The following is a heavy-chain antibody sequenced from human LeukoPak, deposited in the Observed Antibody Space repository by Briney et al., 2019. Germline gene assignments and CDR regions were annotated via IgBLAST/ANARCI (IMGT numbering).Heavy chain of an antibody. CDR2: IIPIFGTA. CDR3: ARDSGYSYGFNWFDP. V-gene: IGHV1-69*05. CDR1: GGTFSSYA. Sequence: SVKVSCKASGGTFSSYAISWVRQAPGQGLEWMGRIIPIFGTANYAQKFQGRVTITTDESTSTAYMELSSLRSEDTAVYYCARDSGYSYGFNWFDPWGQRTLVTVSS. J-gene: IGHJ5*02. D-gene: IGHD5-18*01.